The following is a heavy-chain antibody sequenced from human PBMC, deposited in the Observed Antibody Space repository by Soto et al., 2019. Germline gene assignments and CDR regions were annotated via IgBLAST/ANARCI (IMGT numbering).Heavy chain of an antibody. V-gene: IGHV4-31*03. D-gene: IGHD6-19*01. J-gene: IGHJ4*02. CDR1: GGSISSGGYY. Sequence: QVQLQESGPGLVKPSQTLSLTCTVSGGSISSGGYYWSWIRQHPGKGLEWIGYIYYSGSTYYNPSLKSRLTISVDSSKNQFSLKLSSVTAADTAVYYCAREGQWLPQLIDYWGQGTLVTVSS. CDR3: AREGQWLPQLIDY. CDR2: IYYSGST.